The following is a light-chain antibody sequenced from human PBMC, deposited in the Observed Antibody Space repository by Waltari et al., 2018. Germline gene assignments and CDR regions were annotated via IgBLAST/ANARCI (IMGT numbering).Light chain of an antibody. Sequence: QSVLTQPPSVSAAPGQRVTISCSGGSSNIGNNYVSWYRQFPGTAPKLLIYENSERPSGMPVRFPGSKSGTSATLDITGLQAGDEADYYCGTWDSSLSGAVFGGGTHLTVL. CDR1: SSNIGNNY. V-gene: IGLV1-51*02. J-gene: IGLJ7*01. CDR3: GTWDSSLSGAV. CDR2: ENS.